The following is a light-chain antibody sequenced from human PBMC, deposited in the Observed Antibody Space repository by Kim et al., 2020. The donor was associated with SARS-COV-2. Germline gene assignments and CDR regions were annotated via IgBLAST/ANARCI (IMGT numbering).Light chain of an antibody. V-gene: IGKV3-20*01. J-gene: IGKJ1*01. CDR3: QQYSSSTAT. Sequence: SPRQVATLTSRASQSVSSNSLAWYQQKPGQAPRLLIYGASSRATGIPDRFSGSGSGTDFTLTITRLEPEYFAVYYCQQYSSSTATFGQVTKVDIK. CDR1: QSVSSNS. CDR2: GAS.